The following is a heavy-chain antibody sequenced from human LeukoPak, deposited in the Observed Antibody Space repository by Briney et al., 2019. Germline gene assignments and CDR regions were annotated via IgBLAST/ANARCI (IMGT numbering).Heavy chain of an antibody. CDR3: ARDNTLSAFDI. CDR2: ISSNGGST. V-gene: IGHV3-64*01. J-gene: IGHJ3*02. CDR1: GFTFSSYA. Sequence: GGSLRLSCAASGFTFSSYAMHWVRQAPGKGLEYGSAISSNGGSTYYANSVKGRFTTSRDNSKNTLYLQMGSLRPEDMAVYFCARDNTLSAFDIWGQGTMVTVSS.